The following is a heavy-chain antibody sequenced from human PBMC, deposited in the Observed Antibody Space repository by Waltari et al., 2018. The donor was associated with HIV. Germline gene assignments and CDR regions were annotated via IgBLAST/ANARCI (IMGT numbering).Heavy chain of an antibody. CDR3: ARDQSGYNYGGGLQH. V-gene: IGHV3-21*01. CDR2: ISYSNSEI. D-gene: IGHD5-18*01. Sequence: EVQVVESGGGLVSPGGSLRLSCAASGFTFSGYTMNWFRQAPGKGREWVSSISYSNSEIDYADSVKGRFTISRDNAKNSVYLQMNSLRAEDTAVYYCARDQSGYNYGGGLQHWGQGTLVTVSS. J-gene: IGHJ1*01. CDR1: GFTFSGYT.